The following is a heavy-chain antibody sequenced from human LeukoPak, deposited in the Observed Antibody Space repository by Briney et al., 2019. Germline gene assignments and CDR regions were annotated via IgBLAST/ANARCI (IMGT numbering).Heavy chain of an antibody. J-gene: IGHJ6*02. CDR2: ISAYNGNT. D-gene: IGHD3-10*01. V-gene: IGHV1-18*01. CDR1: GYTFTSYG. Sequence: ASVKVSCKTSGYTFTSYGISWVRQAPGQGLEWMGWISAYNGNTNYAQILQGRVTMTTDTSTSTAYMELSSLRSEDTAVYYCATPSMVRGVMMPYYYYYGMDVWGQGTTVTVSS. CDR3: ATPSMVRGVMMPYYYYYGMDV.